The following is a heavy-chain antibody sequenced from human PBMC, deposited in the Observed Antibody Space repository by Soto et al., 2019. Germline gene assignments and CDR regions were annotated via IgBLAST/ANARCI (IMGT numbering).Heavy chain of an antibody. CDR1: GGSISSSNW. Sequence: QVQLQESGPGLVKPSGTLSLTCAVSGGSISSSNWWSWVRQPPGKGLEWIGEIYHSGSTNYNPSLKSRVTISVDKSKNQFPLKLSSVTAADTAVYYCARDLSPKAVAGPGAFDIWGQGTMVTVSS. CDR3: ARDLSPKAVAGPGAFDI. J-gene: IGHJ3*02. CDR2: IYHSGST. V-gene: IGHV4-4*02. D-gene: IGHD6-19*01.